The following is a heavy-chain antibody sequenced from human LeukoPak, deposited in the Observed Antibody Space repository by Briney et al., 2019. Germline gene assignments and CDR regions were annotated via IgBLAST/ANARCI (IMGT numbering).Heavy chain of an antibody. CDR1: GGSISNYY. J-gene: IGHJ4*02. CDR2: MYYSGAT. Sequence: SETLSLTCTVSGGSISNYYWSWIRQAPGKGLEWIGYMYYSGATNYNPSLKSRVTTSVDTAKNQYSLRLSSVTAADTAVYYCARASSSAWYADYWGQGTLVIVSS. D-gene: IGHD6-19*01. CDR3: ARASSSAWYADY. V-gene: IGHV4-59*01.